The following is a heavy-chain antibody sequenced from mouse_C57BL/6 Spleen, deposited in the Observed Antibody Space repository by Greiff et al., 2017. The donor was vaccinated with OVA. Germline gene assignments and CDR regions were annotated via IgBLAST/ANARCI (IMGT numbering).Heavy chain of an antibody. CDR1: GYTLTSYW. CDR3: ANHEGWYLDV. V-gene: IGHV1-53*01. J-gene: IGHJ1*03. Sequence: QVQLQQPGTELVKPGASVKLSCKASGYTLTSYWTHWVKQRPGQGLEWIGNINPGNGGTNYNENFKNKATLTVDKSSSTAYMQLSSLTSEDSAVYCCANHEGWYLDVWGTGTTVTVSS. CDR2: INPGNGGT.